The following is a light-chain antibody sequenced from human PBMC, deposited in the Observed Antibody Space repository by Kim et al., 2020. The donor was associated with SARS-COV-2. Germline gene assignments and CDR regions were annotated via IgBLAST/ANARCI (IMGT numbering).Light chain of an antibody. J-gene: IGKJ4*01. CDR3: QQYNAWPLT. CDR1: QSLSNSY. Sequence: EIAMTQSPVTLSVSPGESAILSCRASQSLSNSYLAWYQQKPGQAPRLLIYGASSRATGIPDRFSGSGSGTEFTLTISSLQSEDFAVYYCQQYNAWPLTFGGGTKVDIK. V-gene: IGKV3D-15*01. CDR2: GAS.